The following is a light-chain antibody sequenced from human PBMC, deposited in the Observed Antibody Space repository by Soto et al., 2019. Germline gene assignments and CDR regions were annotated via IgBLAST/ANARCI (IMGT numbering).Light chain of an antibody. CDR2: EHN. V-gene: IGLV6-57*04. CDR3: QSYDTTWV. CDR1: RGSIASNY. Sequence: NFMLTQPHSVSESPGKTVTISCTRSRGSIASNYVQWYQQRPGSAPTTVIYEHNQRPSGIPDRFSGSIDSSSNSASLTISGLMTEDEADYYCQSYDTTWVFGGGTKLTVL. J-gene: IGLJ2*01.